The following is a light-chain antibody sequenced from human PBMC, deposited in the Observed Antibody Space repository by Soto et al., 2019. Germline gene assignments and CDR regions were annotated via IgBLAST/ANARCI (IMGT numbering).Light chain of an antibody. CDR1: QSVSGY. Sequence: EIVLTQSPATLSLSPGERATLSCRASQSVSGYLAWYQQKSGQAPRLLIYDASNRTTPITARFSGSGSGTEFTLTTSSLEPEDFAIYYGQQRSTWPPITFGLGTRREIQ. J-gene: IGKJ5*01. CDR3: QQRSTWPPIT. V-gene: IGKV3-11*01. CDR2: DAS.